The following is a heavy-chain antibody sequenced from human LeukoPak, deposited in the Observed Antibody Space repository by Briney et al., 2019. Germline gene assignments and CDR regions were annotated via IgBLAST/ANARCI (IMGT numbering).Heavy chain of an antibody. D-gene: IGHD2-15*01. CDR2: ISSSSSYI. CDR1: GISLTSYS. CDR3: ASAGVVAAGGSFDY. V-gene: IGHV3-21*01. J-gene: IGHJ4*02. Sequence: GRCLRLSRAASGISLTSYSIKWVRLAGGWGFGWVSSISSSSSYIYDADLVNGRFIITRVNARNSLYLQMNSMRDEDTAVYYCASAGVVAAGGSFDYWGQGTLVTVAS.